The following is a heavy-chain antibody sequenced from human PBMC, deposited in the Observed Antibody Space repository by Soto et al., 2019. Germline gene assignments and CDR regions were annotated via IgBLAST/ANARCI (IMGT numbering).Heavy chain of an antibody. V-gene: IGHV5-10-1*01. CDR2: IDPSDSYT. CDR3: ARHDITMVRGSRYYYGMDV. J-gene: IGHJ6*02. Sequence: GESLKISCKGSGYSFTSYWISWVRQMPGKGLEWMGRIDPSDSYTNYSPSFQGHVTISADKSISTAYLQWSSLKASDTAMYYCARHDITMVRGSRYYYGMDVWSQGTTVTVSS. CDR1: GYSFTSYW. D-gene: IGHD3-10*01.